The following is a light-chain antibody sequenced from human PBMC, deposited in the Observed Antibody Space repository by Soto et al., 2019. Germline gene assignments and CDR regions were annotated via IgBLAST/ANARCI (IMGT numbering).Light chain of an antibody. CDR2: DAS. CDR1: RSVSKY. V-gene: IGKV3-11*01. J-gene: IGKJ1*01. CDR3: QQRSYWLGTLT. Sequence: EIVLTQSPATLSLSPGERATLSCRASRSVSKYLAWYQQKPGQAPRLLSYDASNRATGTPARFSGSGSGTDFTLTISSLEPEDFAVYYCQQRSYWLGTLTFGQGTKVDIK.